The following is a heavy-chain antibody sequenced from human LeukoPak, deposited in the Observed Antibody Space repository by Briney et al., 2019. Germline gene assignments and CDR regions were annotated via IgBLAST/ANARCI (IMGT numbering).Heavy chain of an antibody. V-gene: IGHV4-39*07. D-gene: IGHD2-2*01. CDR1: GGSISSSSYY. CDR2: IYYSGST. J-gene: IGHJ4*02. Sequence: PSQTLSLTCTVSGGSISSSSYYWGWIRQPPGKGLEWIGSIYYSGSTYYNPSLKSRVTISVDTSKNQFSLKLSSVTAADTAVYYCARVSYQLLFFDYWGQGTLVTVSS. CDR3: ARVSYQLLFFDY.